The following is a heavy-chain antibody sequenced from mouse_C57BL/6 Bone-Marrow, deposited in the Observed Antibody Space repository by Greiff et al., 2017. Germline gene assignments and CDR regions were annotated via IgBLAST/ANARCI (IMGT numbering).Heavy chain of an antibody. CDR1: GFTFSSYG. J-gene: IGHJ3*01. CDR2: ISSGGSYT. CDR3: ARPPLYLAWLAY. D-gene: IGHD2-12*01. Sequence: EVQGVESGGDLVKPGGSLKLSCAASGFTFSSYGMSWVRQTPDKRLEWVATISSGGSYTYYPDSVKGRFTISRDNAKNTLYLQMSNLKSEDTAMYYCARPPLYLAWLAYWGQGTLVTVSA. V-gene: IGHV5-6*01.